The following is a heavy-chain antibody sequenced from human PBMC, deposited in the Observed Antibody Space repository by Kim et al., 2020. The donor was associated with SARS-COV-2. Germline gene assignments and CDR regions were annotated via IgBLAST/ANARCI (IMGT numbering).Heavy chain of an antibody. Sequence: SETLSLTCTVSGGSISSYYWSWIRQPPGKGLEWIGYIYYSGSTNYNPSLKSRVTISVDTSKNQFSLKLSSVTAADTAVYYCARGRLGIGYSYGQPYYYYGMDVWGQGTTVTVSS. CDR1: GGSISSYY. V-gene: IGHV4-59*01. J-gene: IGHJ6*02. D-gene: IGHD5-18*01. CDR2: IYYSGST. CDR3: ARGRLGIGYSYGQPYYYYGMDV.